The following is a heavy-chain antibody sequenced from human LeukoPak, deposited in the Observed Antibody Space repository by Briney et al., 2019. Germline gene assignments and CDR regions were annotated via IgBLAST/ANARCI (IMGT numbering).Heavy chain of an antibody. V-gene: IGHV3-7*01. D-gene: IGHD4-17*01. CDR2: IKEDGSEK. Sequence: GGSLRLSCAAAGFTFSRYWMSWVRQATGKGLECVAKIKEDGSEKHYVDSVKGRFTISRDNAKNSLYLQMNSLRAEDTAVYYCATGDYGAFDIWGQGTMVTVSS. CDR3: ATGDYGAFDI. J-gene: IGHJ3*02. CDR1: GFTFSRYW.